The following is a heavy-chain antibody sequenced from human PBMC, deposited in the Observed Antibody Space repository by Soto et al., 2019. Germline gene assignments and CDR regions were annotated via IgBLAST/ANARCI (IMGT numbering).Heavy chain of an antibody. CDR2: INPNSGGT. D-gene: IGHD3-10*01. CDR1: GYTFTGYY. V-gene: IGHV1-2*02. Sequence: SVKVSCKASGYTFTGYYMHWVRQAPGQGLEWMGWINPNSGGTNYAQNFQDRVTMTTDTSTNTSYMELRSLRSDDTAMYYCARVYGSGSYIAFDIWGQGTMVTVSS. J-gene: IGHJ3*02. CDR3: ARVYGSGSYIAFDI.